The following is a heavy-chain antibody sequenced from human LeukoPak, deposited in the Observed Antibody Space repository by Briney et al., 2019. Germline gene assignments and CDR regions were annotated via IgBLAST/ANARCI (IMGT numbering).Heavy chain of an antibody. CDR3: AKHEGYSYGLEYFDY. V-gene: IGHV3-23*01. CDR1: GFTFSSYA. CDR2: LSGGGDST. J-gene: IGHJ4*02. Sequence: GGSLRLSCAASGFTFSSYAMSWVRQAPGKGLEWVSALSGGGDSTYYADSVQGRFTIPRDNSKNTLYLQMNSLRAEDTAVYYCAKHEGYSYGLEYFDYWGQGTLVTVSS. D-gene: IGHD5-18*01.